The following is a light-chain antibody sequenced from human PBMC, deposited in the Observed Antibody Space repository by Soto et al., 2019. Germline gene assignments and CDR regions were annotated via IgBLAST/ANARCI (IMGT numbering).Light chain of an antibody. V-gene: IGKV3-20*01. CDR1: QSISSSY. J-gene: IGKJ3*01. Sequence: EIVLTQSPGTLSVSPGERVTLSCRASQSISSSYLAWYQQRPGQAPRLLIFGASYRATGIPDRFSGSGSGTDFTLTIRRLEPEDFAVYYCQQYNSSPPEFTFGPGTKVHSK. CDR2: GAS. CDR3: QQYNSSPPEFT.